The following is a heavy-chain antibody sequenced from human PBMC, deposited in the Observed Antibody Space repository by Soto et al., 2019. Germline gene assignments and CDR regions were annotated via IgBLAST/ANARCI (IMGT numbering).Heavy chain of an antibody. J-gene: IGHJ6*02. CDR1: GYTFTSYD. V-gene: IGHV1-8*01. D-gene: IGHD2-2*01. CDR3: ARGYCSSTSCYSPYYYYGMDV. CDR2: MNPNSGNT. Sequence: QVPLVQSGAEVKKPGASVKVSCKASGYTFTSYDINWVRQATGPGLEWMGWMNPNSGNTGYAQKFQGRVTMTRNTSISTAYMELSSLRSEDTAVYYCARGYCSSTSCYSPYYYYGMDVWGQGTTVTVSS.